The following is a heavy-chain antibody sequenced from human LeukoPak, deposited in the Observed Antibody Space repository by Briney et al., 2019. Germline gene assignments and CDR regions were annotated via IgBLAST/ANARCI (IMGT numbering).Heavy chain of an antibody. V-gene: IGHV4-61*02. D-gene: IGHD4-17*01. CDR3: ARDPIPRILPYGKTTAGY. CDR2: IHTSGST. CDR1: GGSISSGSYY. Sequence: PSQTLSLTCTVSGGSISSGSYYWSWIRQPAGKGLEWIGRIHTSGSTNYNPSLKSRVTISVDTSKNQFSLKLSSVTAADTAVYYCARDPIPRILPYGKTTAGYWGQGTLVTVSS. J-gene: IGHJ4*02.